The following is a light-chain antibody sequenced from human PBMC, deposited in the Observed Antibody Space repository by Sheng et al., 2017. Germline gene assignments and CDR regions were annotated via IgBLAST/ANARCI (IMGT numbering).Light chain of an antibody. CDR2: GAS. CDR1: QDISNY. CDR3: QQYDDVPFT. Sequence: DIQMTQSPSSLSASVGDRVTITCQASQDISNYLNWYQQKPGKAPKLLIYGASNLETGVPSRFSGSGSGTDFTFTISSLQPEDFATYYCQQYDDVPFTFGP. V-gene: IGKV1-33*01. J-gene: IGKJ3*01.